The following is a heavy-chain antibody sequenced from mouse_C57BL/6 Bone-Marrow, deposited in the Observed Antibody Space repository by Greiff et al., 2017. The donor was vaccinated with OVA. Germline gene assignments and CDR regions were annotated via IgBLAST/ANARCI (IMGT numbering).Heavy chain of an antibody. CDR3: ARFTTVVAPYYFDY. CDR2: ISSGGSYT. V-gene: IGHV5-6*01. Sequence: EVMLVESGGDLVKPGGSLKLSCAASGFTFSSYGMSWVRQTPDKRLEWVATISSGGSYTYYPDSVKGRFTISRDNAKNTLYLQMSSLKSEDTAMYYCARFTTVVAPYYFDYWGQGTTLTVSS. CDR1: GFTFSSYG. D-gene: IGHD1-1*01. J-gene: IGHJ2*01.